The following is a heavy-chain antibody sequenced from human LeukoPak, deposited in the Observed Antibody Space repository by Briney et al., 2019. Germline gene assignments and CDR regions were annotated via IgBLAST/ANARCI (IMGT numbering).Heavy chain of an antibody. CDR1: GGSISSGGYY. CDR2: IYYSGST. Sequence: SQTLSLTCTVSGGSISSGGYYWSWIRQYSGKDLEWIGYIYYSGSTHYNPSLKSRVTISVDKAKNQFSLKMRSVTAADTAVYYCARDRLATGGMDVWGQGTTVTVSS. CDR3: ARDRLATGGMDV. V-gene: IGHV4-31*03. D-gene: IGHD1-26*01. J-gene: IGHJ6*02.